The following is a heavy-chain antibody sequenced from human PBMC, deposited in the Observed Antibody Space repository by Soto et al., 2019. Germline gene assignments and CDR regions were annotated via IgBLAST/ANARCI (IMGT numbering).Heavy chain of an antibody. Sequence: QVQLVQSGAEVKEPGSSVKVSCKASGGTFSSDAITWVRQAPGQGLEWMGGIITVFGAVNYAQKFQGRVTITADGSTSTAYMELSSLRPEDTAVYYCATAIFGMLNPHYGMDFWAQGTTVTVSS. CDR1: GGTFSSDA. CDR3: ATAIFGMLNPHYGMDF. D-gene: IGHD3-3*01. CDR2: IITVFGAV. J-gene: IGHJ6*02. V-gene: IGHV1-69*01.